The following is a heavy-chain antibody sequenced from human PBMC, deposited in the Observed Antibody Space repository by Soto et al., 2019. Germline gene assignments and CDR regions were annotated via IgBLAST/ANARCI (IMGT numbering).Heavy chain of an antibody. CDR1: GYTFTFYY. Sequence: QVQLVQSGAEVKKPGDSVNVYCKASGYTFTFYYMHWVRQAPGQGLEWMGWINPKSGGTMYPQQFQGRVTRTWDTSISTADMALTRLRSDDTAVYDCARDLAKGGGSAGFDDGGQGTLVTVSA. J-gene: IGHJ4*02. V-gene: IGHV1-2*02. CDR2: INPKSGGT. CDR3: ARDLAKGGGSAGFDD. D-gene: IGHD1-26*01.